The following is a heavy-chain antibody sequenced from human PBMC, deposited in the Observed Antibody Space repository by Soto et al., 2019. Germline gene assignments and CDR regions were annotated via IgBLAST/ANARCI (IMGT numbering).Heavy chain of an antibody. J-gene: IGHJ4*02. CDR3: AHRQKGDSGGFYYGV. CDR1: GFSLSTNGVG. D-gene: IGHD3-22*01. CDR2: IYWDDDK. Sequence: QITLKESGPTLVKPTQTLTLTCTFSGFSLSTNGVGVGWIRQPPVTALEWLAVIYWDDDKRYSPSLKSRLTITKDTSKNQVVLSMSSVDPVDTATYYCAHRQKGDSGGFYYGVWGRGTLVTVSS. V-gene: IGHV2-5*02.